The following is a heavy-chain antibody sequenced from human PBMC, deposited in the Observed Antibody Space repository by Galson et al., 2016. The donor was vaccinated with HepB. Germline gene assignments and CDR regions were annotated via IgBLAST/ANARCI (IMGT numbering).Heavy chain of an antibody. J-gene: IGHJ4*02. CDR2: VSTFNGYT. Sequence: SVKVSCKASGYTFTNYHFSWVRQAPGQGLEWMGWVSTFNGYTNYAQSLQGRVTMTTDTSTNTAYMDLRSLTSADTAIYYCAISLVGTTKFDYWGQGTLVTVSP. D-gene: IGHD1-26*01. CDR3: AISLVGTTKFDY. CDR1: GYTFTNYH. V-gene: IGHV1-18*04.